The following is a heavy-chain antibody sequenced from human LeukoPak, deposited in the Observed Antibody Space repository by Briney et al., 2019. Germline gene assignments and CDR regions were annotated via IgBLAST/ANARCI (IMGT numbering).Heavy chain of an antibody. J-gene: IGHJ4*02. CDR1: GYTFTGYY. CDR3: AREDNLGSGSSPNDY. V-gene: IGHV1-2*06. D-gene: IGHD6-19*01. CDR2: INPNSGGT. Sequence: ASVKVSCKASGYTFTGYYMDWVRQAPGQGLEWMGRINPNSGGTNYAQKFQGRVTMTRDTFISTAYMELSRLRSDDTAVYYCAREDNLGSGSSPNDYWGQGTLVTVSS.